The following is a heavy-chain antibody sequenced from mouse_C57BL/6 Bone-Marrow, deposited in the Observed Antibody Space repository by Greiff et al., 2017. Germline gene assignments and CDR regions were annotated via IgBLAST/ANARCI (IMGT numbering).Heavy chain of an antibody. J-gene: IGHJ2*01. D-gene: IGHD4-1*01. CDR2: ISYDGSN. Sequence: ESGPGLVKPSQSLSLTCSVTGYSITSGYYWNWIRQFPGNKLEWMGYISYDGSNNYNPSLKNRISITRDTSKNQFFLKLNSVTTEDTATYDCARDLGLGYWGQGTTLTVSS. V-gene: IGHV3-6*01. CDR1: GYSITSGYY. CDR3: ARDLGLGY.